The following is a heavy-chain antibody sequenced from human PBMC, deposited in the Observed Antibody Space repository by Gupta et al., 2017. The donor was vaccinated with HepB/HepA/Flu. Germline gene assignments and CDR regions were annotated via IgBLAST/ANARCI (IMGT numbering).Heavy chain of an antibody. J-gene: IGHJ5*01. D-gene: IGHD2-2*02. V-gene: IGHV4-39*01. Sequence: QLQLQESGPGLLKPSETLSLSCTVSADSISSSGYYWDWIRQAPGKGLEWMGNMYDSGSNYYKPSRRRRVTISVDTSRNQGALKLRSVKDEDKDGYYCARHPHCTRSSCYTWFESWGQGSLVTVSS. CDR2: MYDSGSN. CDR1: ADSISSSGYY. CDR3: ARHPHCTRSSCYTWFES.